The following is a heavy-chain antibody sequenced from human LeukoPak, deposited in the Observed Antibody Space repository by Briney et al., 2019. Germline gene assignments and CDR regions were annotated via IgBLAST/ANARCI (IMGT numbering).Heavy chain of an antibody. Sequence: GGSLRLSCAASGFTFSSYAMHWVRQAPGKGLEWVAVISYDGSNKYYADSVKGRFTISRDNSKNTLYLQMNSLRAEDTAVYYCARDATYSSSWYYYYYMDVWGKGTTVTVSS. D-gene: IGHD6-13*01. V-gene: IGHV3-30*04. CDR2: ISYDGSNK. J-gene: IGHJ6*03. CDR1: GFTFSSYA. CDR3: ARDATYSSSWYYYYYMDV.